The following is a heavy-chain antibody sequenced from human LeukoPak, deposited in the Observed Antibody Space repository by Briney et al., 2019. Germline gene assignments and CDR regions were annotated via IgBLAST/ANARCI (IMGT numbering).Heavy chain of an antibody. D-gene: IGHD4-23*01. J-gene: IGHJ5*02. CDR3: ARDNFYTVVTVGNWFDT. V-gene: IGHV1-2*02. Sequence: ASVNVSCKASVDTFTGYYMHWVRQAPGQGLEWMGWINPNSGGTNYAQKFQVRVTMTSDTSISTAYMELSRLRSDDPAVYSCARDNFYTVVTVGNWFDTWGQGTLVTVSS. CDR2: INPNSGGT. CDR1: VDTFTGYY.